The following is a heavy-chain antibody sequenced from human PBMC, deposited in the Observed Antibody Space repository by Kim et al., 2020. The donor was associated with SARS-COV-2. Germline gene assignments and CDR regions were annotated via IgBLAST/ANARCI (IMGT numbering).Heavy chain of an antibody. D-gene: IGHD6-13*01. Sequence: ASVKVSCKASGYIFINYGFSWVRQAPGQGLEWMGWINTYNNKTNYAQRVQGRVSVSTDTTTSTAYMELRGLTFDDTAVYYCARVETGLSGTGIRYNMDVWGQGTTVTVSS. CDR1: GYIFINYG. CDR2: INTYNNKT. CDR3: ARVETGLSGTGIRYNMDV. J-gene: IGHJ6*02. V-gene: IGHV1-18*01.